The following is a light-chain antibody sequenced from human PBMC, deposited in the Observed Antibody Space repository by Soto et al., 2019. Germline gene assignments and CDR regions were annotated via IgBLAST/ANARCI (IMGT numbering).Light chain of an antibody. CDR3: QQLFT. CDR1: QTISTW. V-gene: IGKV1-5*01. J-gene: IGKJ5*01. Sequence: DIQVTQSPPTLSASVGDRVTITCRASQTISTWMAWYQQKPGKAPKLLIYDASNLEAGVPSRFRGSGSGTDFTFTISRLQPEDFATYYCQQLFTFGQGTRLEIK. CDR2: DAS.